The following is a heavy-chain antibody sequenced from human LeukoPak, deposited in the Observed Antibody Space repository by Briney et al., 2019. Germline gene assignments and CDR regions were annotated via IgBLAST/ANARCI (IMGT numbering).Heavy chain of an antibody. CDR1: GGSFSGYY. J-gene: IGHJ4*02. V-gene: IGHV4-34*01. CDR3: ATYDSSGYYAY. D-gene: IGHD3-22*01. CDR2: INHSGST. Sequence: SETLSLTCAVYGGSFSGYYWSWIRQPPGKGLEWIGEINHSGSTNYNPSLKSRVTISVDTSKNQFSLKLSSVTAADTAVYYCATYDSSGYYAYWGQGTLVTVSS.